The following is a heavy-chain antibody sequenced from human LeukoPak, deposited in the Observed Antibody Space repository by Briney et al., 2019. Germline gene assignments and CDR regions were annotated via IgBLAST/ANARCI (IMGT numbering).Heavy chain of an antibody. V-gene: IGHV4-39*07. CDR3: ARGMSRMGHESSDDY. J-gene: IGHJ4*02. D-gene: IGHD2-8*01. Sequence: SETLSLTCTVSGDSVTNTRYYWGWIRQPPGKGLEWIGTIYYTGDTYYNPSLKSRVTISVDTSNDQFSLELTSVTAADTAVYYCARGMSRMGHESSDDYWGQGTLVTVSS. CDR1: GDSVTNTRYY. CDR2: IYYTGDT.